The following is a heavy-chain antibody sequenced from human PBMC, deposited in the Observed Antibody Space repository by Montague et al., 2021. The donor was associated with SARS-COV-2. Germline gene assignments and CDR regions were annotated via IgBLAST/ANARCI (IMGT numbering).Heavy chain of an antibody. Sequence: CAISGDSVWIKTAAWKWIRQSPSGDLEWLGRTHYRSKWTSDYATSVEGRISIDPDTSKNQFFLHLRSVTPEDTGVYYCVRDTGSAQAGFDAWGQGTLVTVSS. CDR1: GDSVWIKTAA. J-gene: IGHJ4*02. CDR3: VRDTGSAQAGFDA. V-gene: IGHV6-1*01. D-gene: IGHD4-17*01. CDR2: THYRSKWTS.